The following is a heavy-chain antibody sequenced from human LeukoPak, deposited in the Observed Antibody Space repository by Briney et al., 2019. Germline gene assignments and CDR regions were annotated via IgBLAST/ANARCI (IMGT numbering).Heavy chain of an antibody. V-gene: IGHV1-69*04. CDR3: ARDQHSSSWYPSFDY. J-gene: IGHJ4*02. CDR1: RGTFSSYA. CDR2: IIPILGIA. D-gene: IGHD6-13*01. Sequence: ASVKVSCKASRGTFSSYAISWVRQAPGQRLEWMGRIIPILGIANYAQKFQGRVTITADKSTSTAYMELSSLRSEDTAVYYCARDQHSSSWYPSFDYWGQGTLVTVSS.